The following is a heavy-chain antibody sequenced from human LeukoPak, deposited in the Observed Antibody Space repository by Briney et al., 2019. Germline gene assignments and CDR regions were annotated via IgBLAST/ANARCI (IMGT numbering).Heavy chain of an antibody. Sequence: ASVKVSCKASGYTFTGYYMHWVRQAPGQGLEWMGWISAYNGNTNYAQKLQGRVTMTTDTSTSTAYMELRSLRSDDTAVYYCARDGGDGYNSNWGQGTLVTVSS. D-gene: IGHD5-24*01. V-gene: IGHV1-18*04. CDR2: ISAYNGNT. CDR1: GYTFTGYY. J-gene: IGHJ4*02. CDR3: ARDGGDGYNSN.